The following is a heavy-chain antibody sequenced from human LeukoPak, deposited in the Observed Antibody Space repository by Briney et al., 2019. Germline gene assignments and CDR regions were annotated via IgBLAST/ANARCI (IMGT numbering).Heavy chain of an antibody. J-gene: IGHJ6*03. CDR3: ARVPGYGGNDADYYYYMDV. Sequence: PGRSLRLSCAASGFTFSSYAMHWVRQAPGKGLEWVAVISYDGSNKYYADSVKGRFTISRDNSKNTLYLQMNSLRAEDTAVYYCARVPGYGGNDADYYYYMDVWGKGTTVTVSS. V-gene: IGHV3-30*07. D-gene: IGHD4-23*01. CDR1: GFTFSSYA. CDR2: ISYDGSNK.